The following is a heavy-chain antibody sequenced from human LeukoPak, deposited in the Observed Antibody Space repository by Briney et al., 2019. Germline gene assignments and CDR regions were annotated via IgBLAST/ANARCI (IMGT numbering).Heavy chain of an antibody. V-gene: IGHV4-59*05. Sequence: PSETLSLTCTVSGGSISGYYWNWIRQPPGKGLEWIGSIFYSGSNYKNPSLESRVTIYVDTSKNQFSLKLSTATATDTAVYFCARQWKDSSGYPRHFDYWGQGTLVSVSS. CDR1: GGSISGYY. CDR3: ARQWKDSSGYPRHFDY. D-gene: IGHD3-22*01. CDR2: IFYSGSN. J-gene: IGHJ4*02.